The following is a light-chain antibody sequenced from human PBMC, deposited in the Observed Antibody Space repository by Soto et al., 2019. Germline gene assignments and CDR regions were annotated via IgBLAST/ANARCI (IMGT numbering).Light chain of an antibody. J-gene: IGKJ1*01. Sequence: EIALTQSPGTLSLSPGARATLSCRVSRNGDSNYLAWYQHKPGQAPRIIIFGASGRATGIPDRFSGSGSGTDFTLTISRLEPEDFAVYYCQQYGSLSWTFGQGTKVDI. CDR2: GAS. V-gene: IGKV3-20*01. CDR1: RNGDSNY. CDR3: QQYGSLSWT.